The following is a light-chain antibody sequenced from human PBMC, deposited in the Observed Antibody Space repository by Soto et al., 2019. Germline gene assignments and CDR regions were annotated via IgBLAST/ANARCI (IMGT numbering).Light chain of an antibody. V-gene: IGKV3-11*01. J-gene: IGKJ4*01. CDR2: DAS. CDR1: QSVSSY. Sequence: EIVLTQSPATLSLSPGERATLSCRASQSVSSYLAWYQQKPGQAPRLLIYDASNRATGIPARFSGSGSGTDFTLTISSLEPEDFAVYYCQQRSNWPRRLTFGGWTKVDIK. CDR3: QQRSNWPRRLT.